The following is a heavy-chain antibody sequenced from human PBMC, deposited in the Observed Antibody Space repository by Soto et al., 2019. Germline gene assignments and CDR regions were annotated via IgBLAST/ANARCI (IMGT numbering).Heavy chain of an antibody. V-gene: IGHV1-46*03. Sequence: QVQLVQSGAEVKKPGASVKVSCKASGYNFIKYPMHWVRQAPGQGLEWMGIINPGGGVTNYAQKFQGRLTLTRDAPTTTVHMELSSLMSEDTAIYYCARVSGRNRSWRDAFEIWGQGTRVTVSS. CDR3: ARVSGRNRSWRDAFEI. J-gene: IGHJ3*02. D-gene: IGHD6-13*01. CDR2: INPGGGVT. CDR1: GYNFIKYP.